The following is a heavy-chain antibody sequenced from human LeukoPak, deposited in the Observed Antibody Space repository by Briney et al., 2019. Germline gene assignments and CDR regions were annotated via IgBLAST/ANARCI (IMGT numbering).Heavy chain of an antibody. Sequence: PSEALSLTCAVSGYSISSGYYWGWIRQPPGRGLEWIGSIHHSGSTYYNPSLKSRVTISVDTSKNQYSLKLSSVTAADTAVYYCARFLSGTGSSGYPDWGQGTLVTVSS. V-gene: IGHV4-38-2*01. CDR2: IHHSGST. CDR1: GYSISSGYY. D-gene: IGHD3-22*01. CDR3: ARFLSGTGSSGYPD. J-gene: IGHJ4*02.